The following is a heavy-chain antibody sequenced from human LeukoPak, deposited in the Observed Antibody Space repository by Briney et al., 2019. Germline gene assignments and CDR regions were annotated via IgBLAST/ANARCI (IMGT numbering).Heavy chain of an antibody. Sequence: PGRSLRLSCAASGFTFSSYGMHWVRQAPGKGLEWVAVISYDGKTKYYADSVKGRFTISRDISKNTLYLETNSLRTEDTAVYYCARDLRVPAARYGMDVWGQGTTVTVSS. CDR3: ARDLRVPAARYGMDV. CDR2: ISYDGKTK. J-gene: IGHJ6*02. D-gene: IGHD2-2*01. CDR1: GFTFSSYG. V-gene: IGHV3-30*03.